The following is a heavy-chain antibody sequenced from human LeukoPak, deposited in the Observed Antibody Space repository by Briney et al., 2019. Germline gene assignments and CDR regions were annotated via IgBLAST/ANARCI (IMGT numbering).Heavy chain of an antibody. D-gene: IGHD5-18*01. CDR2: IRNKAYGGTS. J-gene: IGHJ4*02. CDR3: TRGGYSFGY. Sequence: GGSLRLSCTASGFTFGDYAMSWFRQAPGKGLEWVGFIRNKAYGGTSEYAASVKGRFTMSRDDSKSIAYLQMNSLKAEDTAVYYCTRGGYSFGYWGQGTLVTVSS. CDR1: GFTFGDYA. V-gene: IGHV3-49*03.